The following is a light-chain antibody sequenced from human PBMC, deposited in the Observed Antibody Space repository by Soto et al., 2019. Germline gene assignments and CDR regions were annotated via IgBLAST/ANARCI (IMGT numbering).Light chain of an antibody. Sequence: ESVLTQSPGTLSLSPGERATLSCRASQSFSNSYLAWYQQKPRQAPRLLIYGVSSRATGIPDRFSGSGSGTDFTLTISRLEPEDFAVYYCQQYGGSRTFGQGTKVEIK. CDR2: GVS. CDR1: QSFSNSY. V-gene: IGKV3-20*01. J-gene: IGKJ1*01. CDR3: QQYGGSRT.